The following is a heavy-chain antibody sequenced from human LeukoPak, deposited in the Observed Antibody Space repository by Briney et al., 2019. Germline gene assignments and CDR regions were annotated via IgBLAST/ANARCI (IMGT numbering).Heavy chain of an antibody. CDR2: ISGSGDNT. D-gene: IGHD3-16*02. Sequence: GGTLRLSCAASGFTFSNYGMSWVRQAPGKGLEWVSGISGSGDNTYYADSVKGRFTISRDNSKNTLYLQMNSLRAEDTALYFCARGTAVVIPTFDYWGQGILVTVSS. J-gene: IGHJ4*02. V-gene: IGHV3-23*01. CDR1: GFTFSNYG. CDR3: ARGTAVVIPTFDY.